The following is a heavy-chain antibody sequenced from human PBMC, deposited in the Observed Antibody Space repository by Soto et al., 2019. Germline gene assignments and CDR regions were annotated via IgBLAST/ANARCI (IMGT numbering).Heavy chain of an antibody. D-gene: IGHD6-13*01. CDR2: IYSGGST. J-gene: IGHJ4*02. Sequence: GGSLRLSCAASGFTFSSYSMNWVRQAPGKGLEWVSVIYSGGSTYYADSVKGRFTISRDNSKNTLYLQMNSLRAEDTAVYYCARETTIAAALDYWGQGTLVTV. V-gene: IGHV3-66*01. CDR1: GFTFSSYS. CDR3: ARETTIAAALDY.